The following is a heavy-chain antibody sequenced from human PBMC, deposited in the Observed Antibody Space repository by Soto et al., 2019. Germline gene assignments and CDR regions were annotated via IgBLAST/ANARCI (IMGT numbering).Heavy chain of an antibody. CDR3: ARGLYYDYIWGSYRYTPPRWFDP. CDR1: GGSFSGYY. J-gene: IGHJ5*02. Sequence: SETLSLTCAVYGGSFSGYYWSWIRQPPGKGLEWIGEINHSGSTNYNPSLKSRVTISVDTSKNQFALKVSSVTAADTAVYYCARGLYYDYIWGSYRYTPPRWFDPWGQGTLVTVSS. V-gene: IGHV4-34*01. D-gene: IGHD3-16*02. CDR2: INHSGST.